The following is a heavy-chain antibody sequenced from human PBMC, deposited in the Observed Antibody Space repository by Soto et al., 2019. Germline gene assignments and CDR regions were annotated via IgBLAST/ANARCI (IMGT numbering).Heavy chain of an antibody. CDR3: ARSEEDSDYYYYGMDV. D-gene: IGHD2-15*01. CDR2: AYYRSRWYS. CDR1: GDTVSSNSVA. V-gene: IGHV6-1*01. Sequence: SQTLSRTCVGSGDTVSSNSVASNWVRQSPSRGLEWLGRAYYRSRWYSDYAVSVRSRIDINADTSKNQGSLQLNSVTPEDTAVYYCARSEEDSDYYYYGMDVWGQGTTVTVSS. J-gene: IGHJ6*02.